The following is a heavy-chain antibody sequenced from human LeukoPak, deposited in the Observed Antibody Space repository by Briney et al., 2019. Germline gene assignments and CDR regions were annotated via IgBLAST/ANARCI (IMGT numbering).Heavy chain of an antibody. Sequence: ASVKVSCKASGYTFTSYGISWVRQAPGQGLEWMGWIGAYNGNTNYAQKLQGRVTMTTDTSTSTAYMELRSLRSDDTAVYYCARVGSSPSLVGYYYYMDVWGKGTTVTVSS. CDR2: IGAYNGNT. J-gene: IGHJ6*03. V-gene: IGHV1-18*01. D-gene: IGHD6-6*01. CDR1: GYTFTSYG. CDR3: ARVGSSPSLVGYYYYMDV.